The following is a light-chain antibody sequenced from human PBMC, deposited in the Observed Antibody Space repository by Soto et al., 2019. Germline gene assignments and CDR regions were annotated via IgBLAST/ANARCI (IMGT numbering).Light chain of an antibody. J-gene: IGKJ4*01. CDR3: QLYNNWPLT. Sequence: ETVMTQSPATLSVSPGDRATLSCSASLSVSYNLAWYQQKPGQAPRLLIYDASTRATGIPARFSGSASGTEFTLTISSLLSEDFAVYYCQLYNNWPLTFGGGTKVEMK. CDR2: DAS. CDR1: LSVSYN. V-gene: IGKV3D-15*01.